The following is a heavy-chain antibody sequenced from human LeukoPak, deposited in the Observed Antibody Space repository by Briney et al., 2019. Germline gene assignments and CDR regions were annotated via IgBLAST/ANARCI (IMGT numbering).Heavy chain of an antibody. V-gene: IGHV3-74*01. CDR3: ARSYSGSYWYY. D-gene: IGHD3-10*01. CDR1: VFSLSGYW. J-gene: IGHJ4*02. CDR2: INNDGRTT. Sequence: GGSLRLSCVPSVFSLSGYWMHWVRQAPGKGLVWVSRINNDGRTTNYADSVKGRFTVSRDNAKNTLYLQMNSLRAEDTAVYYCARSYSGSYWYYWGQGTLVTVSS.